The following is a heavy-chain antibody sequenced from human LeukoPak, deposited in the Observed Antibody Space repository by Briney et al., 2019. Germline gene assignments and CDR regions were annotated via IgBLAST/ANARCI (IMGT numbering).Heavy chain of an antibody. D-gene: IGHD2-15*01. Sequence: PGGSLRLSCAASGFTFSTYNMNWVRQAPGKGLEWVSSISSSSTYIYYADSVKGRFTISRDNAKNSLYLQMNSLRAEDTAVYYCAQGYCSGGSCWIDYWGQGTLVTVSS. J-gene: IGHJ4*02. CDR1: GFTFSTYN. CDR3: AQGYCSGGSCWIDY. CDR2: ISSSSTYI. V-gene: IGHV3-21*06.